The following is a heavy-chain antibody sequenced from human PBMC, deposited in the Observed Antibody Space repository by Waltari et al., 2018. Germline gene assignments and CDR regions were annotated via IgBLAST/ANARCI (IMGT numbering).Heavy chain of an antibody. Sequence: QVQLVQSGAEVKKPGASVKVSCKASGYTFTTYAMHWVRQAPGQSLEWMGWINAGNGKIRYSQRFQDRVSITRDTSANTAYMELSSLRSGDTAVYYCVRGWGKTLDSFDIWGQGTMVTVSS. J-gene: IGHJ3*02. CDR2: INAGNGKI. CDR3: VRGWGKTLDSFDI. V-gene: IGHV1-3*01. CDR1: GYTFTTYA. D-gene: IGHD7-27*01.